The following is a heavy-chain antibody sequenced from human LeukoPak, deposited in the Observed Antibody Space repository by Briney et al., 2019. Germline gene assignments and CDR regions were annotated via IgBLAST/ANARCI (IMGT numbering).Heavy chain of an antibody. CDR1: GGTFSSYA. CDR2: IIPIFGTA. Sequence: GASVTVSCKASGGTFSSYAISWVRQAPGQGLEWMGGIIPIFGTANYAQKFQGRVTITTDESTSTAYMELSSLRSEDTAVYYCARDRGSSMTTVTTFDYWGQGTLVTVSS. CDR3: ARDRGSSMTTVTTFDY. D-gene: IGHD4-11*01. J-gene: IGHJ4*02. V-gene: IGHV1-69*05.